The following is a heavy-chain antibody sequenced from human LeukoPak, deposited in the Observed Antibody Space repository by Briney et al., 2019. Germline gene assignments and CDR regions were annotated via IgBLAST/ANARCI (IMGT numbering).Heavy chain of an antibody. D-gene: IGHD6-13*01. J-gene: IGHJ3*02. CDR2: ISPGGGTT. CDR1: GFAFGSEA. V-gene: IGHV3-23*01. Sequence: GGSLRLSCGVSGFAFGSEAMNWVRQSPARGLEWVASISPGGGTTYYADSVKGRFTISRDNSNNTLYVQMSSLRAEDTAVYYCAKDWGSSWYGGGAFDIWGQGTMVTVSS. CDR3: AKDWGSSWYGGGAFDI.